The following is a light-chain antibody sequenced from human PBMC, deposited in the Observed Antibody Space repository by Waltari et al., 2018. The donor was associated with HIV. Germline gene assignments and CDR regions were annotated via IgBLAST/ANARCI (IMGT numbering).Light chain of an antibody. CDR2: SAF. V-gene: IGKV1-12*01. CDR3: QQADSFPHT. J-gene: IGKJ4*01. CDR1: RDISTS. Sequence: DIQLAQSPSNVSAFVGGTVTITCRASRDISTSLAWYQFKPGRAPNLLIYSAFRLETVVPSRFGGSGSGTEFTLTITSLHPDDFATYYCQQADSFPHTFGGGTRVA.